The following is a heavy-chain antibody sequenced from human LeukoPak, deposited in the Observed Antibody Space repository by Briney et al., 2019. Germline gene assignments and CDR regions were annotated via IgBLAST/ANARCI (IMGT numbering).Heavy chain of an antibody. Sequence: GGTLRLSCAASGFTFSTYGMSWVRQAPGKGLEWVSAISGSSRTTYYADSVKGRFTISRDNSKNTLYLQMNSLKTEDTAVYYCTSRGTTGRYYFDYWGQGTLVTVSS. CDR3: TSRGTTGRYYFDY. J-gene: IGHJ4*02. CDR2: ISGSSRTT. CDR1: GFTFSTYG. D-gene: IGHD1-1*01. V-gene: IGHV3-23*01.